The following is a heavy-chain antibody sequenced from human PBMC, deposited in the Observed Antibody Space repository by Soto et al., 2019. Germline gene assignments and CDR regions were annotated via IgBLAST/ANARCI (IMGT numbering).Heavy chain of an antibody. J-gene: IGHJ4*02. CDR3: AKDPQQLIVYFDY. CDR2: IRSKANNYAT. Sequence: GGSLRLSCEASGFTFSGSAIHWVRQASGKGLEWVGRIRSKANNYATAYAASVKGRFTISRDNSKNTLYLQMNSLRAEDTAVYYCAKDPQQLIVYFDYWGQGTQVTVSS. V-gene: IGHV3-73*01. D-gene: IGHD6-13*01. CDR1: GFTFSGSA.